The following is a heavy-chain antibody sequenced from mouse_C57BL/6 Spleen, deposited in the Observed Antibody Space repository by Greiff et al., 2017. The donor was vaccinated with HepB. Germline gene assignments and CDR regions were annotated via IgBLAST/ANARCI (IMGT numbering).Heavy chain of an antibody. J-gene: IGHJ3*01. V-gene: IGHV5-9*01. CDR2: ISGGGGNT. CDR1: GFTFSSYT. CDR3: ARHEWFAY. Sequence: EVQLVESGGGLVKPGGSLKLSCAASGFTFSSYTMSWVRQTPEKRLEWVATISGGGGNTYYPDSVKGRFTISRDNAENTLYLQMSSLRSEDTALYYCARHEWFAYWGQGTLVTVSA.